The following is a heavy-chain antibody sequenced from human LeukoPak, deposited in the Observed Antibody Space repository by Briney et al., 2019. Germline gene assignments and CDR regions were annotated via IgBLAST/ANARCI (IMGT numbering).Heavy chain of an antibody. CDR2: ISAYNGNT. V-gene: IGHV1-18*01. J-gene: IGHJ5*02. CDR1: GYTFTSYG. Sequence: ASVKVSCKASGYTFTSYGISWVRQAPGQGLEWMGWISAYNGNTNYAQKLQGRVTMTRNTSISTAYMELSSLRSEDTAVYYCARARPDSSGYYPRFDPWGQGTLVTVSS. CDR3: ARARPDSSGYYPRFDP. D-gene: IGHD3-22*01.